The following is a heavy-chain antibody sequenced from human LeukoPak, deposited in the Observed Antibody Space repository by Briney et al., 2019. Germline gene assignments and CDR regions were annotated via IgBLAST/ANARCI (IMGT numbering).Heavy chain of an antibody. CDR3: AIEQWELKS. J-gene: IGHJ5*02. CDR2: ISSSGSTI. Sequence: GGSLRLSCAASGFTFSSYEMNWVRQAPGKGLEWVSYISSSGSTIYYADSVKGRFTISRDVSKNTLYLQMNSLKAEGTAVYYCAIEQWELKSWGQGTLVTVSS. CDR1: GFTFSSYE. V-gene: IGHV3-48*03. D-gene: IGHD1-26*01.